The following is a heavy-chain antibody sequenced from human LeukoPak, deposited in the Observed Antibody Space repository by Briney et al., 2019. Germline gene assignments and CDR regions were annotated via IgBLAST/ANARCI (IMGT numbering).Heavy chain of an antibody. CDR2: ISYDGSNK. V-gene: IGHV3-30*18. Sequence: GGSLRLSCAASGFTFRSYGMYWVRQAPGKGLEWVAVISYDGSNKYYADSVKGRFTISRDNSKNTLYLQMNSLRAEDTAVYYCAKDPIVVVISYGMDVWGQGTTVTVSS. CDR1: GFTFRSYG. CDR3: AKDPIVVVISYGMDV. D-gene: IGHD3-22*01. J-gene: IGHJ6*02.